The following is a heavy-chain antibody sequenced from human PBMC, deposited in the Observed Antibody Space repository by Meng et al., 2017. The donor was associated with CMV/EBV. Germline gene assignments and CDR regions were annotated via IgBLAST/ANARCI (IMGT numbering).Heavy chain of an antibody. V-gene: IGHV1-69*05. CDR3: AIAARPHWDYFDY. CDR2: IIPIFGTA. CDR1: RGTFRSYA. J-gene: IGHJ4*02. Sequence: AYRGTFRSYAISWVRQAPGQGLEWMGVIIPIFGTANYAQKFQGRVTITTDESTSTAYMELSSLRSEDTAVYYCAIAARPHWDYFDYWGQGTLVTVSS. D-gene: IGHD6-6*01.